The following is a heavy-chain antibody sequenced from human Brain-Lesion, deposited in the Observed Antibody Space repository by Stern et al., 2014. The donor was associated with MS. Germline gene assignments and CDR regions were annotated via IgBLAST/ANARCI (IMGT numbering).Heavy chain of an antibody. CDR2: FDPEDGET. Sequence: QVQLMQSGAEVKKPGASVKVSCKVSGYTLTELSVHWVRQAPRKGLEWMGGFDPEDGETSYAQKFQGRVTMTEDTSTDTAYMELSSLRSEDTAVYYCATLSPGAGGNYYRHFDYWGQGTLVTVSS. CDR3: ATLSPGAGGNYYRHFDY. CDR1: GYTLTELS. J-gene: IGHJ4*02. V-gene: IGHV1-24*01. D-gene: IGHD1-26*01.